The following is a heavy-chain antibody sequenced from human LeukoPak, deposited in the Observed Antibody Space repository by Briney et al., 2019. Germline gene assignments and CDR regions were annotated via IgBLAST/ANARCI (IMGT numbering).Heavy chain of an antibody. V-gene: IGHV4-59*12. CDR2: TYYNGST. CDR3: ARDLVTVTKGFDI. CDR1: GGSISNSY. Sequence: SETLSLTCTVSGGSISNSYWSWIRQSPGKGLEWIGYTYYNGSTYYNYRPSLKSRVTISVDTSKIQFSLRLSSVTAADTAVYYCARDLVTVTKGFDIWGQGTMVSVSS. D-gene: IGHD4-17*01. J-gene: IGHJ3*02.